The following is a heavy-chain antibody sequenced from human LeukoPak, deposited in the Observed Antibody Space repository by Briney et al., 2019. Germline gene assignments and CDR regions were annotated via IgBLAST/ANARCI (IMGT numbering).Heavy chain of an antibody. CDR1: GFSLSTSGVG. J-gene: IGHJ4*02. CDR3: AHRPRSPVYDSSGSFDY. CDR2: IYWDDDK. V-gene: IGHV2-5*02. Sequence: SGPTLVKPTQTLTLTCTFSGFSLSTSGVGVGWIRQPPGKALEWLALIYWDDDKRYSPSLKSRLTITKDTSKNQVVLTMTNMDPVDTATYYCAHRPRSPVYDSSGSFDYWGQGTLVTVSS. D-gene: IGHD3-22*01.